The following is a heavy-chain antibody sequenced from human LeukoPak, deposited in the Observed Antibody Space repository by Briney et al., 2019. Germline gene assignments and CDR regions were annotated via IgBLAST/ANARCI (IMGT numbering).Heavy chain of an antibody. CDR3: AKWDSGIAVAGYFDY. J-gene: IGHJ4*02. Sequence: PGGSLRLSCAASGFTFSSYGMSWVRQAPGKGLEWVSAISGSGGSTYYADSVKGRFTISRDNSKNTLYLQMNSLRAEDTAVYYCAKWDSGIAVAGYFDYWGQGTLVTVSS. V-gene: IGHV3-23*01. CDR1: GFTFSSYG. CDR2: ISGSGGST. D-gene: IGHD6-19*01.